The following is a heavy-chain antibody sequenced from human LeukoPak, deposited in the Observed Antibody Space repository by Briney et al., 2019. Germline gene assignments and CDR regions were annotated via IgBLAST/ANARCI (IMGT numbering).Heavy chain of an antibody. CDR1: GYSFFSYW. Sequence: RGESLKISCKGSGYSFFSYWIAWVRQMPGKGLEWMGIIYPGDSDTRYSPSFQGQVTISADKSISTAYLQWSSLKASDTAMYYCARHLLTRFGEYGYGMDVWGQGTTVTVSS. D-gene: IGHD3-10*02. V-gene: IGHV5-51*01. CDR2: IYPGDSDT. J-gene: IGHJ6*02. CDR3: ARHLLTRFGEYGYGMDV.